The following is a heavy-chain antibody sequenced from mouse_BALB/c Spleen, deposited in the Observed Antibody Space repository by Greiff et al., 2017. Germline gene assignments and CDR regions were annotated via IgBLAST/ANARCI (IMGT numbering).Heavy chain of an antibody. J-gene: IGHJ3*01. Sequence: EVKLVESGGGLVQPGGSLRLSCATSGFTFSDYYMSWVRQPPGKALEWLGFIRNKANGYTTEYSASVKGRFTISRDNSQIILYLQMNTLRAEDSTTYYCARDGAARATSFAYWGQGTLVTVSA. CDR2: IRNKANGYTT. V-gene: IGHV7-3*02. CDR1: GFTFSDYY. D-gene: IGHD3-1*01. CDR3: ARDGAARATSFAY.